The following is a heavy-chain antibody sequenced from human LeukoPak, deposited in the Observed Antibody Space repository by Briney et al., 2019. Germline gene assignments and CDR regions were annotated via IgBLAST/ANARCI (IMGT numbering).Heavy chain of an antibody. Sequence: PGGSLRLSCAASAFTFSSYWMHWVRQAPGKGLEWVSRINSDGSDTSYADSVKGRFTISRDNAKNTLYLQMNSLRAEDMAVYYCARGAGTGDFDYWGQGTLVTVSS. CDR1: AFTFSSYW. CDR2: INSDGSDT. D-gene: IGHD7-27*01. CDR3: ARGAGTGDFDY. V-gene: IGHV3-74*01. J-gene: IGHJ4*02.